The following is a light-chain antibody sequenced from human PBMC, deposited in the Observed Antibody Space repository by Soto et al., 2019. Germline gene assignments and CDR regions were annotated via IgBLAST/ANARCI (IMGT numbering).Light chain of an antibody. CDR1: QSVSNNY. V-gene: IGKV3-20*01. J-gene: IGKJ1*01. CDR2: GAS. Sequence: ELVITQSPCTLSVSLGESATLSCRASQSVSNNYLAWYQQKPGQAPRLLIYGASNRATGIPDRFSGSGSGTNFNLTIGSLQSDDIVTYYFHQYYASGMTIGQGTKVDIK. CDR3: HQYYASGMT.